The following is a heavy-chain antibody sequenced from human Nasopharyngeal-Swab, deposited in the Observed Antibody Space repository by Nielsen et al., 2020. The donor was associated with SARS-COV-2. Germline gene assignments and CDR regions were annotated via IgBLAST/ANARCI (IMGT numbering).Heavy chain of an antibody. J-gene: IGHJ4*02. V-gene: IGHV3-48*02. D-gene: IGHD3-9*01. CDR1: GFTFSSYS. CDR3: ARGISYYDILTGYYGRGAYYFDY. CDR2: ISSSSSNI. Sequence: GESLKISCAASGFTFSSYSMNWVRQAPGKGLEWVSYISSSSSNIYHADSVKGRFTISRDNAKNSLYLQMNSLRDEDTAVYYCARGISYYDILTGYYGRGAYYFDYWGQGTLVTVSS.